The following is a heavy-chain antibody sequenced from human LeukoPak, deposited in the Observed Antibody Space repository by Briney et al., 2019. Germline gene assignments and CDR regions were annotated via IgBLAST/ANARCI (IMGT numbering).Heavy chain of an antibody. D-gene: IGHD6-19*01. J-gene: IGHJ6*03. V-gene: IGHV3-48*01. CDR3: AREAVAGTFYYYYYMDV. CDR2: ISSSSSTI. CDR1: GFTFNSYS. Sequence: GGSLRLSCAASGFTFNSYSMNWVRQAPGKGLEWVSYISSSSSTIYYADSVKGRFTISRDNAKNSLYLQMNSLRAEDTALYYCAREAVAGTFYYYYYMDVWGKGTTVTVSS.